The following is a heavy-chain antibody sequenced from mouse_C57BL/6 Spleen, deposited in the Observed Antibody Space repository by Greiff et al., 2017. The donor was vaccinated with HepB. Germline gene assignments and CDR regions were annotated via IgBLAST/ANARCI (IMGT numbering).Heavy chain of an antibody. V-gene: IGHV1-9*01. CDR2: ILPGSGST. J-gene: IGHJ2*01. D-gene: IGHD2-10*01. CDR3: ARGTYYGNYGDYFDY. CDR1: GYTFTGYW. Sequence: VKLMESGAELMKPGASVKLSCKATGYTFTGYWLEWVKQRPGHGLEWIGEILPGSGSTNYNEKFKGKATFTADTSSNTAYMQLSSLTTEDSAIYYCARGTYYGNYGDYFDYWGQGTTLTVSS.